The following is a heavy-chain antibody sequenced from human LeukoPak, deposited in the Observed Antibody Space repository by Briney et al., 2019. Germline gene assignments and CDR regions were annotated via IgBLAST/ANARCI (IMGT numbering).Heavy chain of an antibody. CDR1: GYTFTSFG. CDR2: IGGNSAYT. D-gene: IGHD2-15*01. V-gene: IGHV1-18*01. Sequence: ASVQVSCKASGYTFTSFGIHWLRQAPGQGLEWMGWIGGNSAYTNSAQKFQGRVTMTTDTSTNTAYMELRSLRSDDTAVYYCARGSVGGRDYYYMDVWGKGTTVTVS. CDR3: ARGSVGGRDYYYMDV. J-gene: IGHJ6*03.